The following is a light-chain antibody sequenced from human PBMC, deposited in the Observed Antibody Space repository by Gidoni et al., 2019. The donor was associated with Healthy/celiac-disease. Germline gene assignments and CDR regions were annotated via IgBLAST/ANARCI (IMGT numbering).Light chain of an antibody. V-gene: IGKV3-15*01. CDR2: GAS. Sequence: EIVMTHSPATLSASLGERATLVCTVSQSVSSNLAWYQQKPGQCPRPLISGASTRATGSPARFSGSGSWTEFTLTISSVQSEDFAVYYCQQYNNWLTFGGGTKVEIK. J-gene: IGKJ4*01. CDR1: QSVSSN. CDR3: QQYNNWLT.